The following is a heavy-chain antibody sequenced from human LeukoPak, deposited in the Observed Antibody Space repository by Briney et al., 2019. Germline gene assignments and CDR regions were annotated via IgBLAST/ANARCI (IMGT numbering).Heavy chain of an antibody. V-gene: IGHV3-7*01. J-gene: IGHJ4*02. Sequence: AGGSLRLSCAASGFTFTTYWVSWVRQAPGKGLEWVANIDNGGSDKYYVDSVEGRFTISRDNAKNSLYLQMNSLRAEDTAVYYCARERWLQPDYWGQGILVTVSS. CDR1: GFTFTTYW. D-gene: IGHD5-24*01. CDR3: ARERWLQPDY. CDR2: IDNGGSDK.